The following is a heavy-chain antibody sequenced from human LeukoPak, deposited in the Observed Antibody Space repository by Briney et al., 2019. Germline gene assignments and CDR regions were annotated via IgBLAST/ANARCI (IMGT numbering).Heavy chain of an antibody. CDR2: IYPGDSDT. D-gene: IGHD6-19*01. CDR3: ARRGSGWGLDY. Sequence: GESLKISCKGSGYSFTNYWIGWVRQMPGKGLEWMAIIYPGDSDTRYSPSFQGQVAISADKSISTAYLQWSSLKASDTAMYCCARRGSGWGLDYWGQGTLVTVSS. V-gene: IGHV5-51*01. J-gene: IGHJ4*02. CDR1: GYSFTNYW.